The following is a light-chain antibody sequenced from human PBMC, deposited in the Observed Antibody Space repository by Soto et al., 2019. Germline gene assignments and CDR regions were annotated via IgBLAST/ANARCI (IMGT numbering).Light chain of an antibody. V-gene: IGKV1-39*01. CDR3: QQSYRTPHT. CDR2: AAA. Sequence: DIQMTQSPSSLSASVRDRVTITCRASQSISTYLNWYQQKPGKVPKLLIYAAASLQSGVPSRFSGSGSGTDFTLTISSLQPEDFATYYCQQSYRTPHTFGQGTKLETK. CDR1: QSISTY. J-gene: IGKJ2*01.